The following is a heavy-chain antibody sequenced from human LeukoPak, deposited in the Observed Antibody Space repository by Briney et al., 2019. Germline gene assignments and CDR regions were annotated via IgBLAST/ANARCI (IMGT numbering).Heavy chain of an antibody. Sequence: GGSLRLSCAASGFTFSNYWMTWVRQAPGKGLEWVANINQDGSEKNYVDSVKGRFTISRDNAKNSLYLQMNSLRAEDTALYYCAKSFRGVIIDYWGQGTLVTVSS. CDR3: AKSFRGVIIDY. J-gene: IGHJ4*02. CDR1: GFTFSNYW. CDR2: INQDGSEK. D-gene: IGHD3-10*01. V-gene: IGHV3-7*03.